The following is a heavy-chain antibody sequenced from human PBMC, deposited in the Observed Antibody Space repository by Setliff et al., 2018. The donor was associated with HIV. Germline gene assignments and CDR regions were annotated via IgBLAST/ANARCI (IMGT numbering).Heavy chain of an antibody. CDR2: IRASGGSI. J-gene: IGHJ6*03. D-gene: IGHD3-22*01. CDR3: ARARRDSYDRGRRNHYYIDV. CDR1: GFTFSSYA. V-gene: IGHV3-23*01. Sequence: GGSLRLSCAASGFTFSSYAMSWVRQAPGKGLEWVSGIRASGGSIYYADSVKGRFTISRDNSKNTLYLQMSSLRAEDTAVYYCARARRDSYDRGRRNHYYIDVWGKGTTVTVSS.